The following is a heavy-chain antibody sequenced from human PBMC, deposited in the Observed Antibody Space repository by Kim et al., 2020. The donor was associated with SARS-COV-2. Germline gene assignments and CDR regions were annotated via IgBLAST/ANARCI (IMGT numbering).Heavy chain of an antibody. J-gene: IGHJ4*01. D-gene: IGHD3-3*01. CDR2: ISSRSAYT. V-gene: IGHV3-11*06. CDR3: ARALWSGYHTYYVVY. CDR1: GFTFTDYF. Sequence: GGSLRLSCAASGFTFTDYFMGWVRQAPGKGLEWISYISSRSAYTRYADSVKGRFTISRDNAKKSVSLEMSSLRADDTAAYYCARALWSGYHTYYVVYWG.